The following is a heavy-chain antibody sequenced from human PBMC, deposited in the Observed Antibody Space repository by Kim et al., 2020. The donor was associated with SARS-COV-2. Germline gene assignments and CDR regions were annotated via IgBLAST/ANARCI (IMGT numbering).Heavy chain of an antibody. D-gene: IGHD3-10*01. Sequence: SETLSLTCAVSGGSISSSNWWSWVRQPPGKGLEWIGEIYHSGSTNYNPSLKSRVTISVDKSKNQFSLKLSSVTAADTAVYYCASNYYGSGSYFLDFNWFDPWGQGTLVTVSS. CDR1: GGSISSSNW. J-gene: IGHJ5*02. V-gene: IGHV4-4*02. CDR3: ASNYYGSGSYFLDFNWFDP. CDR2: IYHSGST.